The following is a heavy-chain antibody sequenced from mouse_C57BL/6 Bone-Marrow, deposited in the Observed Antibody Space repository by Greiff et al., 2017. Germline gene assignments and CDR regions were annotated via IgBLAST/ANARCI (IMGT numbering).Heavy chain of an antibody. CDR2: IDPSDSYT. J-gene: IGHJ4*01. CDR1: GYTFTSYW. D-gene: IGHD1-1*01. CDR3: ARRGSSDAMDY. Sequence: QVQLQQPGAELVMPGASVKLSCKASGYTFTSYWMHWVKQRPGQGLEWIGEIDPSDSYTNYNQKFKGKSTLTVDKSSSTAYMQLSSLTSADSAVYYCARRGSSDAMDYWGQGTSVTVSS. V-gene: IGHV1-69*01.